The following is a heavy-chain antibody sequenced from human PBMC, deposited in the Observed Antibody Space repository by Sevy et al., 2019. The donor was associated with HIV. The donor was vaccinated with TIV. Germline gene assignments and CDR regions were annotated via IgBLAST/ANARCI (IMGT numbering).Heavy chain of an antibody. V-gene: IGHV3-7*01. CDR1: GFTFSPYW. D-gene: IGHD1-26*01. Sequence: GGSLRLSCAASGFTFSPYWMTRVRQAPRKGLEWVANIRPDGSDKYYVDSVKGRFTISRDNAKNSLYLQMNSLRADDTAMYYCARGVGLDCWGQGALVTVSS. J-gene: IGHJ4*02. CDR2: IRPDGSDK. CDR3: ARGVGLDC.